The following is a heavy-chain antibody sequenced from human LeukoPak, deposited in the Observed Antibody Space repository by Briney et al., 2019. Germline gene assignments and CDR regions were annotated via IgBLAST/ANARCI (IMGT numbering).Heavy chain of an antibody. CDR2: ISWNSGSI. CDR1: GFTFDDYA. J-gene: IGHJ3*02. CDR3: AKDILARLPLHAFDI. D-gene: IGHD3-3*01. V-gene: IGHV3-9*01. Sequence: GGSLRLSCAASGFTFDDYAMHWVRQAPGKGLEWVSGISWNSGSIGYADSVKGRFTISRDNAKNSLYLQMNSLRAEDTALYYCAKDILARLPLHAFDIWGQGTMVTVSS.